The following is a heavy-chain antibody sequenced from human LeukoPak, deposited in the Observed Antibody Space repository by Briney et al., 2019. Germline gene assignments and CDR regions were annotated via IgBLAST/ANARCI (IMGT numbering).Heavy chain of an antibody. Sequence: SETLSLTCTVSGGSISSYYWSWIRQPPGKGPEWIGYIYYSRSTNYNPSLKSRVTISVDTSKNQFSLKLSSVTAADTAVYYCARGFSPDYYDSSGHDYWGQGTLVTVSS. CDR3: ARGFSPDYYDSSGHDY. J-gene: IGHJ4*02. D-gene: IGHD3-22*01. CDR2: IYYSRST. V-gene: IGHV4-59*12. CDR1: GGSISSYY.